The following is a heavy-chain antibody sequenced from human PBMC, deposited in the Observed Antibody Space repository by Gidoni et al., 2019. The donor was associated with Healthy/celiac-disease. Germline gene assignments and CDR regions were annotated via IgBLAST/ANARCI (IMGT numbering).Heavy chain of an antibody. CDR3: ARQGPGGSYRGHDY. CDR2: IYYSGST. Sequence: QLQLQESGPGLVKPSETLSLTCTVSGGSISSSSYYWGWIRQPPGKGLEWIGSIYYSGSTYYNPSLKSRVTISVDTSKNQFSLKLSSVTAADTAVYYCARQGPGGSYRGHDYWGQGTLVTVSS. CDR1: GGSISSSSYY. J-gene: IGHJ4*02. V-gene: IGHV4-39*01. D-gene: IGHD1-26*01.